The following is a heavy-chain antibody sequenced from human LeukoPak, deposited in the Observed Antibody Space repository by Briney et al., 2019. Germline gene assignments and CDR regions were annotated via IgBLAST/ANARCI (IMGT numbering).Heavy chain of an antibody. CDR2: LSNDGRTT. J-gene: IGHJ4*02. D-gene: IGHD7-27*01. CDR3: ARDNWGSLDY. CDR1: VFTFSTYW. Sequence: VGSLRVSSVASVFTFSTYWMGSVRPAPGRGVGYVSHLSNDGRTTVSADSAKGRCTISRENATNTLYIQMNSLRAEETAVYYCARDNWGSLDYWGQGALITVSS. V-gene: IGHV3-74*01.